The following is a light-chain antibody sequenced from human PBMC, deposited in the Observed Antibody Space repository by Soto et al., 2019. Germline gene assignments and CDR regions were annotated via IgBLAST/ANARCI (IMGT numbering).Light chain of an antibody. CDR1: QSISTW. J-gene: IGKJ1*01. CDR2: DAS. CDR3: QQYDTYSWT. V-gene: IGKV1-5*01. Sequence: DIPMTQSPSTLSASVGDRVTITCRASQSISTWLAWYQQKPGKAPKLLVYDASSLESGVPSRFSGSGSGTEVTLTSSSLQPDDFATYYCQQYDTYSWTFGQGTKVEF.